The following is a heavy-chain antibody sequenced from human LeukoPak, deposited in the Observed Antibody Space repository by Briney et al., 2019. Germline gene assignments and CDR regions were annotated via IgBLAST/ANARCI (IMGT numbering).Heavy chain of an antibody. J-gene: IGHJ4*02. Sequence: SETLSLTCTVSGGSIGSSSYYWGWIRQPPGKGLEWIGSIYYSGSTYYNPSLKSRVTISVDTSKNQFSLKLSSVTAADTAVYYCARQYEQLVLVYFDYWGQGTLVTVSS. D-gene: IGHD6-13*01. CDR2: IYYSGST. V-gene: IGHV4-39*01. CDR3: ARQYEQLVLVYFDY. CDR1: GGSIGSSSYY.